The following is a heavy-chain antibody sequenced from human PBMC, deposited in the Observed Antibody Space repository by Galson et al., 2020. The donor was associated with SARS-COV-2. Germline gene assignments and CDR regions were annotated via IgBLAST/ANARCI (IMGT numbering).Heavy chain of an antibody. D-gene: IGHD3-22*01. J-gene: IGHJ6*02. CDR1: GGSISSGDYY. CDR2: IYYSGST. V-gene: IGHV4-30-4*01. Sequence: SETLSLTCTVSGGSISSGDYYWSWIRQPPGKGLEWIGYIYYSGSTYYNPSRKSRVTISVDTSKNQFSLKLSSVTAADTAVYYCARGRDDSSGYYDWYYYGMDVWGQGTTVTVSS. CDR3: ARGRDDSSGYYDWYYYGMDV.